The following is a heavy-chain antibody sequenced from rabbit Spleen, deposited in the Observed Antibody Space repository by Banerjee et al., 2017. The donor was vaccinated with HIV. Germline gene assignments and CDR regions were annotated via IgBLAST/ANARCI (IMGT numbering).Heavy chain of an antibody. CDR2: INTYTGKP. D-gene: IGHD1-1*01. V-gene: IGHV1S45*01. Sequence: QEQLVESGGGLDKTEGSLTLACKDSGFSFSDRDVMCWVRQAPGKGLQWIACINTYTGKPVYATWPKGRFTISRTSSTTVTLQMTCLTAADTATYFCAIDLVAVIGWNFNLWGPGTLVTVS. J-gene: IGHJ4*01. CDR1: GFSFSDRDV. CDR3: AIDLVAVIGWNFNL.